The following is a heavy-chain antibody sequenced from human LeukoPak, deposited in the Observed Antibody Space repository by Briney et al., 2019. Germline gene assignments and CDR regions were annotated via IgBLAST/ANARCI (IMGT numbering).Heavy chain of an antibody. Sequence: PGGSLRLSCAASGFTVSSNYMSWVRQAPGKGLEWVANIRQDSVYKFFVDSVKGRFSISRDNDKNSLSLQMNSLRAEDTAMYYCVREGRTTSGDDAFDIWGQGTMVTVSS. CDR2: IRQDSVYK. CDR3: VREGRTTSGDDAFDI. CDR1: GFTVSSNY. V-gene: IGHV3-7*01. J-gene: IGHJ3*02. D-gene: IGHD1-14*01.